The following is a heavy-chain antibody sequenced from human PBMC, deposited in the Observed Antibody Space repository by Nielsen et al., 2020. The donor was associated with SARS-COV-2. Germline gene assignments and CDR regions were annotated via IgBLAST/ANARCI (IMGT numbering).Heavy chain of an antibody. CDR1: GFTFSRYW. Sequence: GGSLRLSCAASGFTFSRYWMSWVRQAPGKGLEWVANIKQDGSEKYYVDSVKGRFTISRDNAKNSLYLQMNSLRAEDTAVYYCARDPRPYSSYASNFDYWGQGTLVTVSS. CDR2: IKQDGSEK. V-gene: IGHV3-7*05. CDR3: ARDPRPYSSYASNFDY. J-gene: IGHJ4*02. D-gene: IGHD4-11*01.